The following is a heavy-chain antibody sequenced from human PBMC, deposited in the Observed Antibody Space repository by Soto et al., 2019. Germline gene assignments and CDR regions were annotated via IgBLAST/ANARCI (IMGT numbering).Heavy chain of an antibody. CDR2: IYPGDSDT. V-gene: IGHV5-51*01. CDR3: ARGNYYDSSGYPPYYYYYYGMDV. Sequence: PGESLKISCKGSGYSFTSYWIGWVRQMPGKGLEWMGIIYPGDSDTRYSPSFQGQVTISADKSISTAYLQWSSLKASDTAMYYCARGNYYDSSGYPPYYYYYYGMDVWGQGTTVTVSS. CDR1: GYSFTSYW. D-gene: IGHD3-22*01. J-gene: IGHJ6*02.